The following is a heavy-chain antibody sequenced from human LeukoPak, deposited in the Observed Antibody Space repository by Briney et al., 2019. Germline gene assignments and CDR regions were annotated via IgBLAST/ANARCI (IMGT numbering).Heavy chain of an antibody. CDR1: GGSISSGGYS. CDR3: ARGPLRYFPGGDYYYYGMDV. V-gene: IGHV4-30-2*01. J-gene: IGHJ6*02. CDR2: IYHSGST. D-gene: IGHD3-9*01. Sequence: SETLSLTCAVSGGSISSGGYSWSWLRQPPGKGLEWIGYIYHSGSTHYNPSLKSRVTISVDRSKNQFSLKLSSVTATDTAVYYCARGPLRYFPGGDYYYYGMDVWGQGTTVTVSS.